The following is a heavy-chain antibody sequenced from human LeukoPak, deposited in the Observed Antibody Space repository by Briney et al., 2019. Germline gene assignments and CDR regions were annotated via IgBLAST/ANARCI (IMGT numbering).Heavy chain of an antibody. CDR1: GFTFTTYS. D-gene: IGHD4-17*01. Sequence: GGTLRLSCAASGFTFTTYSMTWVRQAPGKGLEWVSIISSGSSAIFSADALKGRFTISRDDAKNLLYLDMNSLRAEDTAVYYCARGHTAVTRHFDFWGQGTLVTVSS. CDR2: ISSGSSAI. J-gene: IGHJ4*02. V-gene: IGHV3-21*01. CDR3: ARGHTAVTRHFDF.